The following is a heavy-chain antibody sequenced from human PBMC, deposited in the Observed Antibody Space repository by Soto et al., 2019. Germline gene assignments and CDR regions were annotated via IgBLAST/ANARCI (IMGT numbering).Heavy chain of an antibody. Sequence: GGSLRLSCSASGFTFSSCAMHWGRLAPGKGLGYVSAISSNGSSTYYADSVKGRFTITRVNSKNTLYLQMSSLRADDTAVYYCVKGCRGGSCPFDDWGQGTMVTVSS. CDR1: GFTFSSCA. V-gene: IGHV3-64D*06. CDR3: VKGCRGGSCPFDD. J-gene: IGHJ4*02. CDR2: ISSNGSST. D-gene: IGHD2-15*01.